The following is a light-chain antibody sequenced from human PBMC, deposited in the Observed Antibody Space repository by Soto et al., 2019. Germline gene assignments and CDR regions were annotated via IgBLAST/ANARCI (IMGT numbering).Light chain of an antibody. J-gene: IGKJ4*01. Sequence: DIQLTQSPSLLSPSVLDSVTITRPASQDISSYLAWYQQKPGRAPELLIHGAHSLHSGVPSRFSGSGSGTEFSLTISSLQPEDFATYYCQQLNSYPLSFGGGTKVDNK. CDR1: QDISSY. CDR2: GAH. CDR3: QQLNSYPLS. V-gene: IGKV1-9*01.